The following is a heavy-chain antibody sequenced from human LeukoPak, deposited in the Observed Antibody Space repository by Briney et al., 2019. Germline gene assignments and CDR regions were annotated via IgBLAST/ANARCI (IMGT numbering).Heavy chain of an antibody. V-gene: IGHV3-74*01. CDR3: ARAVLRDGYNSYSDAFDI. CDR2: INSDGSST. D-gene: IGHD5-24*01. CDR1: GSTFSSYW. J-gene: IGHJ3*02. Sequence: GGSLRLSCAASGSTFSSYWMHWVRQAPGKGLVWVSRINSDGSSTSYADSVKGRFTISRDDAKNTLYLQMNSLRAEDTAVYYCARAVLRDGYNSYSDAFDIWGQGTMVTVSS.